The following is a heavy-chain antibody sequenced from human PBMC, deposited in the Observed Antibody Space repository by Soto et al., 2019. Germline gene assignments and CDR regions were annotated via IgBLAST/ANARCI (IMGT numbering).Heavy chain of an antibody. Sequence: ASVTVSCKSSGYSFCNYNFCWVRQAPGQGLEWLGWISGYNGNTKYAQKLQGRVTLTTDSFTSTAYMELRSLRSDDTAVYYCARDKVWGGFDIWGQGTMVTVSS. J-gene: IGHJ3*02. D-gene: IGHD3-16*01. CDR2: ISGYNGNT. CDR3: ARDKVWGGFDI. V-gene: IGHV1-18*01. CDR1: GYSFCNYN.